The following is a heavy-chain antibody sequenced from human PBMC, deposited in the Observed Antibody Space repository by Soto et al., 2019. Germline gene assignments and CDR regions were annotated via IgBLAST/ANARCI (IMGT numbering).Heavy chain of an antibody. J-gene: IGHJ4*02. Sequence: PSETLSLTCAVSGGSIISGGYSLICIRQPPGKGLEWIGYIYHSGSTYYNPSLKSRVTISVDRSKNQFSLKLSSVTAADTAVYYCARSPVAGSGGYYFDYWGQGTLVTVSS. CDR2: IYHSGST. CDR1: GGSIISGGYS. D-gene: IGHD6-19*01. V-gene: IGHV4-30-2*01. CDR3: ARSPVAGSGGYYFDY.